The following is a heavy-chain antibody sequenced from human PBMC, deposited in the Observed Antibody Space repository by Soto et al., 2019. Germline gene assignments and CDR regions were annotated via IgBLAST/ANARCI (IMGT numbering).Heavy chain of an antibody. CDR3: ARNYYDGSGLYY. CDR2: LDYHRGT. V-gene: IGHV4-39*01. Sequence: KPSETLSLTCTVSGGSISSTSYHWVWIRQPPGKGLEWIGSLDYHRGTFYNPSLKSRVTISADTSKNQFSLKVNSVTAADTAVYYCARNYYDGSGLYYWGQGTLVTVSS. CDR1: GGSISSTSYH. J-gene: IGHJ4*02. D-gene: IGHD3-22*01.